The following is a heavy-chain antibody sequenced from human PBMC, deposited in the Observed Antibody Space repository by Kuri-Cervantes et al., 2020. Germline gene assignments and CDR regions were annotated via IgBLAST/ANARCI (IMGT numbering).Heavy chain of an antibody. CDR1: RFTFSSYA. Sequence: GGSLRLSCAASRFTFSSYAMSWVRQAPGKGLEWVSSISGSGGTTYYADSVKGRFTISRDNSKNTLYLQMNSLRAEDTAVYYCAKTIVGATTDGYYGMDVWGQGTTVTVSS. J-gene: IGHJ6*02. CDR2: ISGSGGTT. D-gene: IGHD1-26*01. V-gene: IGHV3-23*01. CDR3: AKTIVGATTDGYYGMDV.